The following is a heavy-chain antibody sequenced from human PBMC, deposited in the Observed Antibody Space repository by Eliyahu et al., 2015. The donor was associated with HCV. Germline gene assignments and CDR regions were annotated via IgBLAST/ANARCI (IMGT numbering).Heavy chain of an antibody. CDR1: GYSFXSYW. Sequence: EVQLVQSGAEVKKPGESXKISCXGSGYSFXSYWXGWVRQMPGKGLEWMGXIYPGDSDTRYSPSFQGQVTISADKSISTAYLQWSSLKASDTAMYYCARPGSSGWYLWDWYFDLWGRGTLVTVSS. J-gene: IGHJ2*01. CDR3: ARPGSSGWYLWDWYFDL. CDR2: IYPGDSDT. D-gene: IGHD6-19*01. V-gene: IGHV5-51*01.